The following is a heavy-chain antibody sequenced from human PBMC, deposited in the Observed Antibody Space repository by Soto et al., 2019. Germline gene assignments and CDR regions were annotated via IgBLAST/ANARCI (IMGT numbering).Heavy chain of an antibody. Sequence: QVQLVQSGAEVKKPGSSVKVSCKASGGTFSSYTISWVRQAPGQGLEWKGRIIPLLGIANYAQKFQGRVTITADKSPSTGYMELSSLRSEDTAVYYCARGDGYSSSWPPVTVDYWGQGTLVTVSS. CDR3: ARGDGYSSSWPPVTVDY. CDR2: IIPLLGIA. J-gene: IGHJ4*02. V-gene: IGHV1-69*02. D-gene: IGHD6-13*01. CDR1: GGTFSSYT.